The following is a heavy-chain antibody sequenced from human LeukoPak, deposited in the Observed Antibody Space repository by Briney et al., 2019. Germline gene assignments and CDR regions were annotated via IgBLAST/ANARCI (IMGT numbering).Heavy chain of an antibody. J-gene: IGHJ3*02. Sequence: GGSLRLSCAASGFSFSSYAVSWVRQAPGKGLEWVSAISGSGGSTYYADSVKGRFTISRDNSKNTLYLQMNSLRAEDTAVYYCAKRTMTTDAFDIWGQGTMVTVSS. CDR3: AKRTMTTDAFDI. CDR2: ISGSGGST. CDR1: GFSFSSYA. V-gene: IGHV3-23*01. D-gene: IGHD4-17*01.